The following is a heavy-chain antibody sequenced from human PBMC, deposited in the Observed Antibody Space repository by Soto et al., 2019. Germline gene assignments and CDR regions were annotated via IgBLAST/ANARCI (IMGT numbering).Heavy chain of an antibody. Sequence: PSETLSLTCTVSGGSISSYYWSWIRQPAGKGLEWIGRIYTSGSTNYNPSLKSRVTMSVDTSKNQFSLKLSSVTAADTAVYYCARDSRQNSGGSSHGMDVWGQGTTVTVSS. J-gene: IGHJ6*02. CDR3: ARDSRQNSGGSSHGMDV. D-gene: IGHD1-26*01. CDR1: GGSISSYY. V-gene: IGHV4-4*07. CDR2: IYTSGST.